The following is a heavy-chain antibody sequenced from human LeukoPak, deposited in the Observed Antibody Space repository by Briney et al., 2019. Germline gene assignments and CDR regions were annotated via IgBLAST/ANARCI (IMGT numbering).Heavy chain of an antibody. J-gene: IGHJ4*02. CDR3: ARDKGGSGSYPFDY. V-gene: IGHV1-18*01. D-gene: IGHD3-10*01. Sequence: ASVKVSCEASGYTFTSYGISWVRQAPGQGLEWMGWISAYNGNTNYAQKLQGRVTMTTDTSTSTAYMELRSLRSDDTAVYYCARDKGGSGSYPFDYWGQGTLVTVSS. CDR2: ISAYNGNT. CDR1: GYTFTSYG.